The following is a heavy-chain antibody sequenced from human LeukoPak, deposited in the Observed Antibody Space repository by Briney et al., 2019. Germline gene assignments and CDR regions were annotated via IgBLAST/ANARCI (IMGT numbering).Heavy chain of an antibody. Sequence: SVKVSCKASGGTFSSYAISWVRQAPGQGLEWMGGIIPIFGTANYAQKFQGRVTITADKSTSTAYMELSSLRSEDTAVYYCARDLAYYGPGSYIPAWFDYWGQGTLVTVSS. CDR2: IIPIFGTA. CDR1: GGTFSSYA. J-gene: IGHJ4*02. V-gene: IGHV1-69*06. D-gene: IGHD3-10*01. CDR3: ARDLAYYGPGSYIPAWFDY.